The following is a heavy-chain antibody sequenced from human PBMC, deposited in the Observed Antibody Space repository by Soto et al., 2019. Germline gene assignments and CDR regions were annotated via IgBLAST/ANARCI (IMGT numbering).Heavy chain of an antibody. CDR2: IYSGGST. J-gene: IGHJ4*02. CDR1: GFTVSSNY. Sequence: GGSLRLSCAASGFTVSSNYMSWVRQAPGKGLEWVSVIYSGGSTYYAASVKGRFTISRDNSKNTLYLQMNSLRAEDTAVYYCARGSRITMVRGASFDYWGQGTLVTVSS. V-gene: IGHV3-66*01. D-gene: IGHD3-10*01. CDR3: ARGSRITMVRGASFDY.